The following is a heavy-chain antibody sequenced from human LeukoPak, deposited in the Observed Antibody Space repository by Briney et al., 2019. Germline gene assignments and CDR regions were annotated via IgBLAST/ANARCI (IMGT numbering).Heavy chain of an antibody. D-gene: IGHD3-22*01. CDR1: GFTFNNNW. V-gene: IGHV3-7*01. CDR2: IKEDGSEK. Sequence: PGGSLRHSCAASGFTFNNNWMNWVRQAPGKGPDWVANIKEDGSEKCYVDFVKARFTICRDNAKNSVYLQMTSLRTEDTDVYYCTRATVHYDSSGYFEGLFAFDIGGQGTMVTVSS. J-gene: IGHJ3*02. CDR3: TRATVHYDSSGYFEGLFAFDI.